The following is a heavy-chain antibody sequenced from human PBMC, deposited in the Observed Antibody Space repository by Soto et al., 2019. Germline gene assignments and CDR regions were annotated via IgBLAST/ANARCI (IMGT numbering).Heavy chain of an antibody. J-gene: IGHJ4*02. CDR3: AHRREDVVSAVFHY. D-gene: IGHD5-12*01. V-gene: IGHV2-5*02. CDR2: IYWDDDK. CDR1: GFSLSSSGVG. Sequence: VSGPTLVNPTQTLTLTCTFSGFSLSSSGVGVGWIRQPPGKALEWLALIYWDDDKRYSPSRRSRLTITKDTSKNQVVLTMANLDPVDTATYYCAHRREDVVSAVFHYWGQGILVTVSS.